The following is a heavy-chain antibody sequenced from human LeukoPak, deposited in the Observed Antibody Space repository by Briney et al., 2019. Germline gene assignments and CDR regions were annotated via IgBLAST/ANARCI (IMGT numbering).Heavy chain of an antibody. CDR1: GCTFSSYA. CDR3: ARDQSSSSYDYYYGMDG. CDR2: GIPILAIA. V-gene: IGHV1-69*04. J-gene: IGHJ6*02. Sequence: GASVKVSCKASGCTFSSYAISWVRYAPGQGFDWMGRGIPILAIATSAQKFQARVTITAGKSTTTVYMDMSSLRSEDTAVYYCARDQSSSSYDYYYGMDGWGQGTTVTVSS. D-gene: IGHD6-13*01.